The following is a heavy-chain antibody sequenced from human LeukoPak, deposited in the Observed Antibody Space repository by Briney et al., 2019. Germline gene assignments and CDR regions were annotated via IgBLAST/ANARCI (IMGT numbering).Heavy chain of an antibody. CDR1: GGSISSYY. V-gene: IGHV4-4*07. D-gene: IGHD6-19*01. J-gene: IGHJ4*02. CDR3: ARELASGWLIDY. Sequence: SETLSLTCTVSGGSISSYYWSWIRQPAGKGLEWIGRIYTSGSTNYNPSLKSRVTISVDTSKNQFSLKLSSVTAADTAVYYCARELASGWLIDYWGQGTLVTVSS. CDR2: IYTSGST.